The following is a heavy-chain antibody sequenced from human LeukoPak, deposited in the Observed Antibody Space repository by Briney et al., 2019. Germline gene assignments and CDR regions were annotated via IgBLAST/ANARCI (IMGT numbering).Heavy chain of an antibody. D-gene: IGHD3-22*01. Sequence: GGSLRLSCVASGFSFDTYAMSWVRQTPGKGLEWVSIISVSSDTTHYAGSVKGRFTISRDNSKNTLYLQMNNLRVEDTARYYCAKDGLYYDGSTHIYYFDYWGKGTLVAVSS. CDR2: ISVSSDTT. CDR3: AKDGLYYDGSTHIYYFDY. J-gene: IGHJ4*02. CDR1: GFSFDTYA. V-gene: IGHV3-23*01.